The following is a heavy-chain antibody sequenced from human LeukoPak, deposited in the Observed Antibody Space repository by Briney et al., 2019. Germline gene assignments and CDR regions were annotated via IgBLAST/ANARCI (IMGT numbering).Heavy chain of an antibody. V-gene: IGHV3-33*01. J-gene: IGHJ6*02. CDR2: IWYDGSNK. D-gene: IGHD4-17*01. CDR3: ARDPYTVTNYYYYGMDV. CDR1: GFTFSSYG. Sequence: PGGSLRLSCAASGFTFSSYGMHWVRQAPGKGLEWVAVIWYDGSNKYYADSVKGRFTISRDNSKNTLYLQMNSLRAEDTAVYYCARDPYTVTNYYYYGMDVWGQGTTVTVSS.